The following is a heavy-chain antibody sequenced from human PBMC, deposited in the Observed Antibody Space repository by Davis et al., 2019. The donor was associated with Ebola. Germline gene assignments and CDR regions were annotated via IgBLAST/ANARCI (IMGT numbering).Heavy chain of an antibody. CDR1: GGSISDYY. J-gene: IGHJ4*02. CDR2: INHSGST. V-gene: IGHV4-34*01. CDR3: ARGTGATGPPDY. Sequence: SETLSLTCTVSGGSISDYYWSWIRQPPGKGLEWIGEINHSGSTNYNPSLKSRVTISVDTSKNQFSLKLSSVTAADTAVYYCARGTGATGPPDYWGQGTLVTVSS. D-gene: IGHD1-1*01.